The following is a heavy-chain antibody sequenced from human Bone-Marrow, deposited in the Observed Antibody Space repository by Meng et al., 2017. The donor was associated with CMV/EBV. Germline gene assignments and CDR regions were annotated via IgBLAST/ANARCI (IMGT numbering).Heavy chain of an antibody. CDR2: INHSGST. CDR3: ARSPYSSSWLYD. J-gene: IGHJ4*02. V-gene: IGHV4-34*01. CDR1: GGSFSGYY. D-gene: IGHD6-13*01. Sequence: SETLSLTCAVYGGSFSGYYWSWIRQPPGKGLEWIGEINHSGSTNYNPSLKSRVTISVDTSKNQFSLKLSSVTAADTAVYYCARSPYSSSWLYDWGQGKLVTVSS.